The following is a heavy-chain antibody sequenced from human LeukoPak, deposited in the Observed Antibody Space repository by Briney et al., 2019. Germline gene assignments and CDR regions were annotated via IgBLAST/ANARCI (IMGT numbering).Heavy chain of an antibody. Sequence: ASVEVSCKASGYTFTGYYMHWVRQAPGQGLKWMGWINPNSDGTNYAKKFQGSVTMSRDTSISTVYMELSRLRSDDTAVYYCARASGSYWWFDSWGQGTLVTVSS. CDR3: ARASGSYWWFDS. J-gene: IGHJ5*01. CDR2: INPNSDGT. CDR1: GYTFTGYY. V-gene: IGHV1-2*02. D-gene: IGHD1-26*01.